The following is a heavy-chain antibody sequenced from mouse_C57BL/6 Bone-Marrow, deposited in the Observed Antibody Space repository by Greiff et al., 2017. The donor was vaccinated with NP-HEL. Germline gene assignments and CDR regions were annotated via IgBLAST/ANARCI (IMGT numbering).Heavy chain of an antibody. V-gene: IGHV1-59*01. Sequence: QVQLQQPGAELVRPGTSVKLSCKASGYTFTSYWMHWVKQRPGQGLEWIGVIDPSDSYTNYNQKFKGKATLTVDTSSSTAYMQLSSLTSEDSAVYDGARNYGSSYGWFAYWGQGTLVTVSA. D-gene: IGHD1-1*01. CDR2: IDPSDSYT. CDR1: GYTFTSYW. J-gene: IGHJ3*01. CDR3: ARNYGSSYGWFAY.